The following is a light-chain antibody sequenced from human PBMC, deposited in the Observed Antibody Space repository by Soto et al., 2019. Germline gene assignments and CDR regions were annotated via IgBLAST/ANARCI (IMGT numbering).Light chain of an antibody. V-gene: IGKV3-15*01. CDR2: GAS. CDR1: QSVSSF. Sequence: VLTQSACTLSLSPGERATLSCRASQSVSSFLACYQQKPGQAPRLLIYGASTRATDIPARFSGSGSGTEFTLTISSLQSEDVALYYCQQYNNWPLTFGGGTKVDIK. CDR3: QQYNNWPLT. J-gene: IGKJ4*01.